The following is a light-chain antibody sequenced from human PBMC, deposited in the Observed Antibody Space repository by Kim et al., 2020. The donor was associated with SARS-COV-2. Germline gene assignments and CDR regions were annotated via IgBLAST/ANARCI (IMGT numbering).Light chain of an antibody. V-gene: IGKV3-15*01. Sequence: EIVMTQSPATLSVSPGERATLSCRASQSVSSNLAWYQQKPGQAPRLLIYAASTRANGIPARFSGSGSGTEFTLTISSLQSEDFAVYYCQQNDNWPPWTFGQGTKVDIK. CDR2: AAS. CDR1: QSVSSN. CDR3: QQNDNWPPWT. J-gene: IGKJ1*01.